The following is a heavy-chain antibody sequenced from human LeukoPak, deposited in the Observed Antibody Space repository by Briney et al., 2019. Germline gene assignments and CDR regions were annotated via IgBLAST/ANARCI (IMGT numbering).Heavy chain of an antibody. CDR2: FSGSGGST. Sequence: GGSLRLSCAASGFTFSSYAMSWVRQAPGKGLECISGFSGSGGSTYYADSVKGRFTISRDNAKNSLYLQMNSLRAEDTAVYYCARDVTYYYGSAAWGQGTLVTVSS. J-gene: IGHJ5*02. V-gene: IGHV3-23*01. D-gene: IGHD3-10*01. CDR3: ARDVTYYYGSAA. CDR1: GFTFSSYA.